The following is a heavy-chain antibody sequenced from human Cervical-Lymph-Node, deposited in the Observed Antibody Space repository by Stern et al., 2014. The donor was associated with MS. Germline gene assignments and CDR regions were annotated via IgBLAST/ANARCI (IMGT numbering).Heavy chain of an antibody. CDR2: IYHGDSDT. CDR3: ARDYGDYAFDY. Sequence: EGQLVESGAEVKKPGESLKISCKGSGYSFTANWIAWVRQMPGKGLEWMGIIYHGDSDTRYSPSFQGQVPISADKSISTAYLQWSSLKASDTAMYYCARDYGDYAFDYWGQGTLVTVSS. J-gene: IGHJ4*02. D-gene: IGHD4-17*01. V-gene: IGHV5-51*01. CDR1: GYSFTANW.